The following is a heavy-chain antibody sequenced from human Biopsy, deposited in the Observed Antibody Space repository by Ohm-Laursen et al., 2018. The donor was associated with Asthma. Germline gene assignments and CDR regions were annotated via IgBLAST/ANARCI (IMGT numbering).Heavy chain of an antibody. J-gene: IGHJ6*02. Sequence: SSVKVSCKASGGTFSNYAISWVRQAPGQGLEWMGGIIPMFGTTNYAQKFQGRVTITADESTSTAYMELSSLRSDDTAVYYCASPTYCSGSSCINNYYYALDVWGQGTTVIVTS. V-gene: IGHV1-69*01. CDR2: IIPMFGTT. D-gene: IGHD2-15*01. CDR3: ASPTYCSGSSCINNYYYALDV. CDR1: GGTFSNYA.